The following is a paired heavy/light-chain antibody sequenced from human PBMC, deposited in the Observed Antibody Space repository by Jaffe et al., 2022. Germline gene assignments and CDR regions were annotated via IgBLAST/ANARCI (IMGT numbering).Light chain of an antibody. V-gene: IGLV3-21*02. CDR2: DDS. CDR1: NIGSKS. CDR3: QVWDSSSDFYV. Sequence: SYVLTQPPSVSVAPGQTARITCGGNNIGSKSVHWYQQKPGQAPVLVVYDDSDRPSGIPERFSGSNSGNTATLTISRVEAGDEADYYCQVWDSSSDFYVFGTGTKVTVL. J-gene: IGLJ1*01.
Heavy chain of an antibody. J-gene: IGHJ2*01. CDR1: GFTFSDYY. CDR2: ISSSGSTI. D-gene: IGHD4-4*01. V-gene: IGHV3-11*01. Sequence: QVQLVESGGGLVKPGGSLRLSCAASGFTFSDYYMSWIRQAPGKGLEWVSYISSSGSTIYYADSVKGRFTISRDNAKNSLYLQMNSLRAEDTAVYYCARDPATVKGWYFDLWGRGTLVTVSS. CDR3: ARDPATVKGWYFDL.